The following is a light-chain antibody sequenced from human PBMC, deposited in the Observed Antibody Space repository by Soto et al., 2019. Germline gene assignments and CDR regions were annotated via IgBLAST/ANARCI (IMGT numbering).Light chain of an antibody. J-gene: IGLJ2*01. V-gene: IGLV2-14*03. Sequence: QSALTQPASVSGSPGQSITISCTGTSSDVGGYNYVSWYQHHPGKAPKLMIYDVTNRPSGVSNRFSGSKSGNTASLTISGLQAEDEADYYCISYTSSSTLDNVVFDGGTKLTVL. CDR3: ISYTSSSTLDNVV. CDR2: DVT. CDR1: SSDVGGYNY.